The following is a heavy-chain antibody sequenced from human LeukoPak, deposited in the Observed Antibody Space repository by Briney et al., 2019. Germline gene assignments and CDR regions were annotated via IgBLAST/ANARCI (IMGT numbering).Heavy chain of an antibody. V-gene: IGHV4-59*12. CDR1: GGSISSYY. CDR2: IYYSGST. Sequence: SETLSLTCTVSGGSISSYYWSWIRQPPGKGLEWIGYIYYSGSTNYNPSLKSRVTISVDTSKNQFSLILNSVTAADTAVYYCARGRGVGNSVIFDYWDQGTLVTVTS. CDR3: ARGRGVGNSVIFDY. D-gene: IGHD4-23*01. J-gene: IGHJ4*02.